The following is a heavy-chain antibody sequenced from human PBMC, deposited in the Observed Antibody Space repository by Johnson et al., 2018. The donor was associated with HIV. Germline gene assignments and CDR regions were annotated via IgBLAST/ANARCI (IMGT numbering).Heavy chain of an antibody. Sequence: EVQLVESGGGLVQPGGSLRLSCAASGFTVSSNYMSWVRQAPGKGLEWVSVIYSGGSTYYADSVKGRFTISRDNSKNTLYLQMNSLRTEDTAVYYCARENVLFNAFDIWGQGTMVTVSS. CDR3: ARENVLFNAFDI. CDR2: IYSGGST. D-gene: IGHD2/OR15-2a*01. J-gene: IGHJ3*02. V-gene: IGHV3-66*02. CDR1: GFTVSSNY.